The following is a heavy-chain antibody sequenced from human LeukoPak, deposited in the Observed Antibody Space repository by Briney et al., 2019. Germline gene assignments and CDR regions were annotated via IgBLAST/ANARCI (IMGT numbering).Heavy chain of an antibody. CDR2: IKQDGSEK. J-gene: IGHJ4*02. V-gene: IGHV3-7*01. CDR1: GFIVSTNY. Sequence: GGSLRLSCAASGFIVSTNYMSWVRQAPGKGLEWVANIKQDGSEKYYVDSVKGRFTISRDNAKNSLYLQMNSLRAEDTAVYYCAREGGKSLVFDYWGQGTLVTVSS. D-gene: IGHD3-16*01. CDR3: AREGGKSLVFDY.